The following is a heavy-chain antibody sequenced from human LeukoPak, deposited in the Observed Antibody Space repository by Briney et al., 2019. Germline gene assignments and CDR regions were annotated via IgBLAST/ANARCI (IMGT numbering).Heavy chain of an antibody. CDR1: GFTFSSYA. V-gene: IGHV3-53*04. Sequence: GGSLRLSCAASGFTFSSYAMSWVRQAPGKGLEWVSVIYSGGSTYYADSVKGRFTISRHNSKNTLYLQMNSLRAEDTAVYYCASTNYDILTGQKTYYYYYGMDVWGQGTTVTVSS. CDR3: ASTNYDILTGQKTYYYYYGMDV. J-gene: IGHJ6*02. CDR2: IYSGGST. D-gene: IGHD3-9*01.